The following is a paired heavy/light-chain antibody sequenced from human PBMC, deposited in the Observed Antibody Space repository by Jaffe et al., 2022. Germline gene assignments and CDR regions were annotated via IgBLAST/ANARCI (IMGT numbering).Light chain of an antibody. CDR3: NSRDSSGNHWV. V-gene: IGLV3-19*01. Sequence: SSELTQDPAVSVALGQTVRITCQGDSLRIYYASWYQEKPGQAPVLVIYGKDNRPSGIPDRFSGSSSGNTASLTITGAQAEDEAAYYCNSRDSSGNHWVFGGGTKLTVL. CDR1: SLRIYY. CDR2: GKD. J-gene: IGLJ3*02.
Heavy chain of an antibody. CDR2: IYSGGNT. CDR1: GFSVSSNY. D-gene: IGHD6-19*01. J-gene: IGHJ4*02. CDR3: ARIGYTTGWYDYFDY. V-gene: IGHV3-66*02. Sequence: EVQLVESGGGLVQPGGSLRLSCAASGFSVSSNYMTWVRQAPGKGLEWVSVIYSGGNTYYADSVKGRFTISRDDSKNTLYLQMNSLRVEDTAMYYCARIGYTTGWYDYFDYWGQGTLVTVSS.